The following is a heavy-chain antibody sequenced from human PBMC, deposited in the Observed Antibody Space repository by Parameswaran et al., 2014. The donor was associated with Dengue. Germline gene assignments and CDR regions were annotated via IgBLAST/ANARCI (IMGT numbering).Heavy chain of an antibody. J-gene: IGHJ3*02. CDR2: IYPGDSDT. Sequence: VRQMPGKGLEWMGIIYPGDSDTRYSPSFQGQVTISADKSISTAYLQWSSLKASDTAMYYCARGEGGSGYYYPDAFDIWGQGTMVTVSS. D-gene: IGHD3-22*01. V-gene: IGHV5-51*01. CDR3: ARGEGGSGYYYPDAFDI.